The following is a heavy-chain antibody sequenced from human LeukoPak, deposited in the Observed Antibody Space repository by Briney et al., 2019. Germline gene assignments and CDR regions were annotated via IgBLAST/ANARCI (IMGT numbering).Heavy chain of an antibody. CDR3: ARGRDYSNYQGAFDF. J-gene: IGHJ3*01. V-gene: IGHV1-46*01. CDR2: INPSGGST. Sequence: ASVKVSCKASGDIFSRYYMHWVRQAPGHGLEWRGIINPSGGSTSYAQKFQGRVTMTRDTSTSAVYMELSRLRSEDTAVYYCARGRDYSNYQGAFDFWGQGTRVTVSS. CDR1: GDIFSRYY. D-gene: IGHD4-11*01.